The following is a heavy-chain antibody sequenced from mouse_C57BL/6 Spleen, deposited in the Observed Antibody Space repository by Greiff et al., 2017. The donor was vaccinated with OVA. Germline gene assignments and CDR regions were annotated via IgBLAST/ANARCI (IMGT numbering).Heavy chain of an antibody. V-gene: IGHV1-80*01. CDR3: ARVHRAYYYAMDY. J-gene: IGHJ4*01. CDR2: IYPGDGDT. Sequence: QVQLQQSGAELVKPGASVKISCKASGYAFSSYWMNWVKQRPGKGLEWIGQIYPGDGDTNYNGKFKGKATLTADKSSSTAYMQLSSLTSEDSAGYFCARVHRAYYYAMDYGGQGTSVTVSS. CDR1: GYAFSSYW. D-gene: IGHD3-3*01.